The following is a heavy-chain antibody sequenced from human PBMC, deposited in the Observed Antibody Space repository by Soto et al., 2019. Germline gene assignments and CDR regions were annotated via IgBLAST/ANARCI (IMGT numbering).Heavy chain of an antibody. Sequence: QVQLVQSGAEVKKPGASVKVSCKASGYTFTSYDINWGRQATGQGLEWMVWMNPNSGDTGYAHKFTGRVTMTRNTSISTAYMELSSLRSEDTAMYYCASGFEWSWSLDPWGQGTLVTVSS. J-gene: IGHJ5*02. CDR1: GYTFTSYD. CDR2: MNPNSGDT. V-gene: IGHV1-8*01. CDR3: ASGFEWSWSLDP. D-gene: IGHD3-3*01.